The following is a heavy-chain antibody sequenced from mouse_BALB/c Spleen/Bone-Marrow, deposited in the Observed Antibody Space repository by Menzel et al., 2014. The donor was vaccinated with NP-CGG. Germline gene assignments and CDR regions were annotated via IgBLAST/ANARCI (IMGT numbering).Heavy chain of an antibody. D-gene: IGHD1-1*01. CDR1: GFTFSSYA. CDR3: ARFITSLVYFDY. J-gene: IGHJ2*01. Sequence: EVKLVESGGGLVKPGGSLKLSCAASGFTFSSYAMSWVRQTPEKRLEWVATISSGGSYTYYPDSVKGRFTISRDNAKNTLYLQMSSLRSEDTAMYYYARFITSLVYFDYWGQGTTLTVSS. CDR2: ISSGGSYT. V-gene: IGHV5-9-1*01.